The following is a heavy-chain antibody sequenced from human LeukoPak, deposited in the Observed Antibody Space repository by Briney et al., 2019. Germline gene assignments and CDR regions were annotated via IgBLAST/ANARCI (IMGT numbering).Heavy chain of an antibody. J-gene: IGHJ4*02. CDR3: ARRSLLPDY. Sequence: ASVKVSCKASGYTFTSYDINWVRQANGQGLEWKGWMNPNRGNTGYAQKFQGRVTMTSNTSISTAYTELSSLRSEDTAVYSCARRSLLPDYWGQGTLVTVSS. CDR1: GYTFTSYD. V-gene: IGHV1-8*01. D-gene: IGHD2-15*01. CDR2: MNPNRGNT.